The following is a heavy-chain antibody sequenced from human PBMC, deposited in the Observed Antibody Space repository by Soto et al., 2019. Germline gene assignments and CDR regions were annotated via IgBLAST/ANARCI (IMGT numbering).Heavy chain of an antibody. CDR1: GGTFSSYA. J-gene: IGHJ6*02. Sequence: SVKVSCKASGGTFSSYAISWVRQAPGQGLEWMGGIIPIFGTANYAQKFQGRVTITADESTSTAYMELSSLRSEDTAVYYCGRGTSTFHGMDVWGQGTTVTVSS. D-gene: IGHD2-21*01. CDR3: GRGTSTFHGMDV. CDR2: IIPIFGTA. V-gene: IGHV1-69*13.